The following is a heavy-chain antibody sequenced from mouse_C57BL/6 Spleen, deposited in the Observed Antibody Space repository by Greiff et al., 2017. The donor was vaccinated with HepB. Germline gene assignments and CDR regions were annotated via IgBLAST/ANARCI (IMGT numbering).Heavy chain of an antibody. Sequence: VHVKQSGPELVKPGASVKMSCKASGYTFTDYNMHWVKQSHGKSLEWIGYINPNNGGTSYNQKFKGKATLTVNKSSSTAYMELRSLTSEDSAVYYCARYDYDVLDYWGQGTSVTVSS. CDR3: ARYDYDVLDY. J-gene: IGHJ4*01. V-gene: IGHV1-22*01. CDR2: INPNNGGT. D-gene: IGHD2-4*01. CDR1: GYTFTDYN.